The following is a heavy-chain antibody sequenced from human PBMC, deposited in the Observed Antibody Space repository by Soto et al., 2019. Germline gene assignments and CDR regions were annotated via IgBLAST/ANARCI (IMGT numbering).Heavy chain of an antibody. J-gene: IGHJ4*02. V-gene: IGHV1-69*04. CDR1: GYTLTELS. CDR2: IIPILGIA. Sequence: SVKVSCKVSGYTLTELSMHWVRQAPGQGLEWMGRIIPILGIANYAQKFQGRVTITADKSTSTAYMELSSLRSEDTAVYYCARGTYGSGSYSDYWGQGTLVTVSS. D-gene: IGHD3-10*01. CDR3: ARGTYGSGSYSDY.